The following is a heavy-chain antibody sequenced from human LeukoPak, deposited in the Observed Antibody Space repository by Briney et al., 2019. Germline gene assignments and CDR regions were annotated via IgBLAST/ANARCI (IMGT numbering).Heavy chain of an antibody. CDR2: IKQDGSEK. D-gene: IGHD3-3*01. V-gene: IGHV3-7*01. Sequence: GGSLRLSCAASGFTFSSYWMSWVRQAPGKGLEWVANIKQDGSEKYYVDSVKGRFTISRDNAKNSLYLQMNSLRAEDTAVYYCARDPYYDFWSGHSGFDYWGQGTLVTVSS. CDR1: GFTFSSYW. J-gene: IGHJ4*02. CDR3: ARDPYYDFWSGHSGFDY.